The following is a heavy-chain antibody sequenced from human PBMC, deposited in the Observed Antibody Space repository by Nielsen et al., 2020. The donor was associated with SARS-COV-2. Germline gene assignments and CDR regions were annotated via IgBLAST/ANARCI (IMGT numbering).Heavy chain of an antibody. D-gene: IGHD6-25*01. CDR2: ISGSGGST. CDR3: ASDYSSDFDY. V-gene: IGHV3-23*01. J-gene: IGHJ4*02. Sequence: GESLKISCAASGFTFSSYAMSWVRQAPGKGLEWVSAISGSGGSTYYADSVKGRFTISRDNAKNSLYLQMNSLRAEDTAVYYCASDYSSDFDYWGQGTLVTVSS. CDR1: GFTFSSYA.